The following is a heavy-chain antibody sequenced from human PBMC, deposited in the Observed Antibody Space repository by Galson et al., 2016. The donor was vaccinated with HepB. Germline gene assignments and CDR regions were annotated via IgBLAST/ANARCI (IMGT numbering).Heavy chain of an antibody. D-gene: IGHD3-16*02. CDR1: GFTFSRYE. CDR3: ARSLFWGSYRCFDY. J-gene: IGHJ4*02. V-gene: IGHV3-53*01. Sequence: SLRLSCAASGFTFSRYEMSWVRQAPGKGLEWVSVLYSDGSTYYADSVKGRFTISRDNSKNTLYLQMNSLRAEDTAVYYCARSLFWGSYRCFDYWGQGTLVTVSS. CDR2: LYSDGST.